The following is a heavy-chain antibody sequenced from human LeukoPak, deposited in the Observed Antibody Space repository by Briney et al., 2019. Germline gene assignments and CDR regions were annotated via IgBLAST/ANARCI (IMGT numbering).Heavy chain of an antibody. D-gene: IGHD6-19*01. CDR3: AKVSWLGTLPSYHFDS. CDR1: GFTFSDHA. V-gene: IGHV3-23*01. Sequence: GGSLRLSCAASGFTFSDHAMSWVRQAPGKGLEWVSAIRGTGTTTFYAASVKGRFTISRDNSKNTADLQMNSRRAEDTAVYYCAKVSWLGTLPSYHFDSWGQGTQVTVSS. J-gene: IGHJ4*02. CDR2: IRGTGTTT.